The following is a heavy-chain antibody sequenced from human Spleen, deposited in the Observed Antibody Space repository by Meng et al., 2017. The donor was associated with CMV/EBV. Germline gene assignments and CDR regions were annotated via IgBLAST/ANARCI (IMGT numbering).Heavy chain of an antibody. V-gene: IGHV4-34*01. CDR3: ARRYGASAYNWFDP. D-gene: IGHD4-17*01. J-gene: IGHJ5*02. CDR1: GGSFNGYY. Sequence: VQLQQWGAGLLKPSETLSLTCAVYGGSFNGYYWSWIRQPPGKGLEWIGEINHSGSTNYNPSLKSRVTISVDTSKNQFSLKLSSVTAADTAVYYCARRYGASAYNWFDPWGQGTLVTVSS. CDR2: INHSGST.